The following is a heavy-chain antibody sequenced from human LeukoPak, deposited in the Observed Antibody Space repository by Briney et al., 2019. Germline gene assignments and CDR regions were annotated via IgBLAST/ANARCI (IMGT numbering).Heavy chain of an antibody. D-gene: IGHD4-17*01. CDR3: ARTRRILTTVTTYFDY. CDR2: INHSGSA. CDR1: GGSFSGYY. V-gene: IGHV4-34*01. Sequence: ASETLSLTCAVYGGSFSGYYWSWIRQPPGKGLEWIGEINHSGSANYNPSLKSRVTISVDTSKNQFSLKLSSVTAADTAVYYCARTRRILTTVTTYFDYWGQGTLVTVSS. J-gene: IGHJ4*02.